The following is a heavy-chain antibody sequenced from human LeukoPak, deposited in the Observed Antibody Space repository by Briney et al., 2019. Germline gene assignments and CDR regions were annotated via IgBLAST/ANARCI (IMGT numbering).Heavy chain of an antibody. CDR2: ISYDGSNK. J-gene: IGHJ4*02. CDR1: GFISSTYS. CDR3: AKEYCSNSVCHSLDY. V-gene: IGHV3-30*18. Sequence: GGSLRLSCAASGFISSTYSMNWVRQAPGKGLEWVAVISYDGSNKYYADSVKGRFTFSRDNSKNTLYLQMNSLRAEDTAVYYCAKEYCSNSVCHSLDYWGQGTLVTVSS. D-gene: IGHD2-8*01.